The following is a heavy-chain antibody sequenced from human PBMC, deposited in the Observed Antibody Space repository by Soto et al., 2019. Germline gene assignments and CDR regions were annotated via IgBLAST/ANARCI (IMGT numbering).Heavy chain of an antibody. CDR1: GGSINSGDYY. CDR3: ARDRYYGSGTYYNFYSGMDV. CDR2: IFHSGST. D-gene: IGHD3-10*01. Sequence: PSETLSLTCTVSGGSINSGDYYWTWVRQPPGKGREWIGNIFHSGSTYYTPSLQSRVTTSLDTSKNHFSLKLSSVTPADTAVYYCARDRYYGSGTYYNFYSGMDVWGQGTTVTVSS. V-gene: IGHV4-30-4*01. J-gene: IGHJ6*02.